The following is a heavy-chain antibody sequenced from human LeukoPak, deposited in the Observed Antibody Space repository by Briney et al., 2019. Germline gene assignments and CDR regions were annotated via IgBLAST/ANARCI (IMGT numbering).Heavy chain of an antibody. CDR3: ARGYSYGSGAYYYYMDV. CDR2: ISYDGSNK. J-gene: IGHJ6*03. Sequence: GRSLRLSCAASGFTFSSYAMHWVRQAPGKGLEWGAVISYDGSNKYYADSVKGRFTISRDNSKNTLYLQMKSLRAEDTAVYYCARGYSYGSGAYYYYMDVWDKGTTVTVSS. V-gene: IGHV3-30*01. D-gene: IGHD3-10*01. CDR1: GFTFSSYA.